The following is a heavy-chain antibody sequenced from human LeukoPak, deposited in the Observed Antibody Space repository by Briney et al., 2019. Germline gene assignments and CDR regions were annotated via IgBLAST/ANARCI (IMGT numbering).Heavy chain of an antibody. CDR2: ISSGSSTI. J-gene: IGHJ3*01. Sequence: VGSLRLSCAASGFTFSGYSISWVREAPGKGLGWGSYISSGSSTIYYADSVKGRFTISRDNAKNSLYLQMSSRRAEDTALYHCPRARQGYCGSARCYSFAGWSQRTLLTVSS. V-gene: IGHV3-48*01. CDR1: GFTFSGYS. D-gene: IGHD2-2*01. CDR3: PRARQGYCGSARCYSFAG.